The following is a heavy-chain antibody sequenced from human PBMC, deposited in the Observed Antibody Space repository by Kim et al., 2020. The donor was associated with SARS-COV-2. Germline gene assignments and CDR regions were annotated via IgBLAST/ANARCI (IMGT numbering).Heavy chain of an antibody. CDR2: GST. D-gene: IGHD6-13*01. J-gene: IGHJ4*02. V-gene: IGHV4-34*01. Sequence: GSTNYNPSLKSRVTISVDTSKNQFSLKLSSVTAADTAVYYCARGAAAGTYWGQGTLVTVSS. CDR3: ARGAAAGTY.